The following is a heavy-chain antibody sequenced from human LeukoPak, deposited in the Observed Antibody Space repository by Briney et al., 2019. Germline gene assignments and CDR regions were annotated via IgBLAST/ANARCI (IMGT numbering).Heavy chain of an antibody. CDR2: IYYSGST. D-gene: IGHD4-17*01. Sequence: SETLSLTCTVSGGSINSYYWSWIRQPPGKGLEWIGYIYYSGSTNYNPSLKSRVTISVDTSKNQFSLKLSSVTAADTAVYYCARGLDYGDFVPNFDYWGQGTLVTVSS. CDR3: ARGLDYGDFVPNFDY. V-gene: IGHV4-59*01. CDR1: GGSINSYY. J-gene: IGHJ4*02.